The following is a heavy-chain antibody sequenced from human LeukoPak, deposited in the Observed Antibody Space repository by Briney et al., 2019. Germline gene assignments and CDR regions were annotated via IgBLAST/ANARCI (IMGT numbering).Heavy chain of an antibody. Sequence: GRSLRLSCAASGFTFSSYGMHWVRQAPGKGLEWVAVISYDGSNKYYADSVKGRFTISRDNSKNTLYLQMNSLRAEDTAVYYCASSGWYWGQGTLVTVSS. V-gene: IGHV3-30*03. CDR2: ISYDGSNK. CDR1: GFTFSSYG. CDR3: ASSGWY. J-gene: IGHJ4*02. D-gene: IGHD6-19*01.